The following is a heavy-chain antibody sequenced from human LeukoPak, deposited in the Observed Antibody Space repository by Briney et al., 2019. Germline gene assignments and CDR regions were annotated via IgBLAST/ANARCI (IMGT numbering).Heavy chain of an antibody. Sequence: PGRSLRLSCAASGFTFSSYAMHWVRQAPGKGLEWVAVISYDGSNKYYADSVKGRFTISRDNSKNTLYLQMNSLRAEDTAVYYCAKAYSSSWSPFDYWGQGTLVTVSS. J-gene: IGHJ4*02. V-gene: IGHV3-30*04. CDR3: AKAYSSSWSPFDY. CDR1: GFTFSSYA. D-gene: IGHD6-13*01. CDR2: ISYDGSNK.